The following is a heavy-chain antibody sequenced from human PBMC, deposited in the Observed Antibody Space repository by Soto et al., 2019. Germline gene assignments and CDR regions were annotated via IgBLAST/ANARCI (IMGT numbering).Heavy chain of an antibody. CDR3: ARLYQSNWFDP. CDR1: GGSISSYY. D-gene: IGHD2-2*01. CDR2: IYYSGST. J-gene: IGHJ5*02. V-gene: IGHV4-59*01. Sequence: PSETLSLTCTVSGGSISSYYWSWIRQPPGKGLEWIGYIYYSGSTNYNPSLKSRVTISVDTSKNQFSPKLSSVTAADTAVYYCARLYQSNWFDPWGQETLVTVLL.